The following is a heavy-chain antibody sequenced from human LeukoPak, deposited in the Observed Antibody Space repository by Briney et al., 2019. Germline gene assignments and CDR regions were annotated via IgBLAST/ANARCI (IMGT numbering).Heavy chain of an antibody. D-gene: IGHD6-19*01. Sequence: ASVTLSFTASGGTFSSYAIIWVRQAPGQGLEWMGRIIPILGIANYAQKFQGRVTITADKSTSTAYMELSSLRSEDTAVYYCARGVAVAGTVDLVYWGQGTLVTVSS. J-gene: IGHJ4*02. V-gene: IGHV1-69*04. CDR2: IIPILGIA. CDR3: ARGVAVAGTVDLVY. CDR1: GGTFSSYA.